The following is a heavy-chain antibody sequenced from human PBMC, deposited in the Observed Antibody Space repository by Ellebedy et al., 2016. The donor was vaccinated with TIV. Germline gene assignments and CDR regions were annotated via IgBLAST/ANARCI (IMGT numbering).Heavy chain of an antibody. CDR1: GFSVNSYS. D-gene: IGHD1-1*01. Sequence: PGGSLRLSCAASGFSVNSYSMNWVRQAPGKGLEWVSYISSRSSTIYYTDSVKGRFTISRDNGKNSLFLQMNSLRDEDTAMYFCTPNWNDSPVGGLDVWGQGTTVTVSS. J-gene: IGHJ6*02. CDR3: TPNWNDSPVGGLDV. V-gene: IGHV3-48*02. CDR2: ISSRSSTI.